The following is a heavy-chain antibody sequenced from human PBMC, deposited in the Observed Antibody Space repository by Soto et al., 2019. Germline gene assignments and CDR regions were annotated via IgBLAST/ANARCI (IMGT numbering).Heavy chain of an antibody. V-gene: IGHV1-18*01. J-gene: IGHJ6*02. CDR1: GYTFTRSG. CDR2: ISTYNGDT. CDR3: AREGVAPYYYYGMDV. D-gene: IGHD5-12*01. Sequence: QVQLVQSGAEVKKPGASVKVSCKASGYTFTRSGISWVRQAPGQGLEWMGWISTYNGDTNYAQTFQGRVTMTTDTSTSTVYMELRSLISDDTAGYYCAREGVAPYYYYGMDVWGQGTPVTVSS.